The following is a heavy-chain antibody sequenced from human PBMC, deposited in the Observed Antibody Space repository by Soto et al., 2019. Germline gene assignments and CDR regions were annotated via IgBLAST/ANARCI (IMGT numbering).Heavy chain of an antibody. CDR3: ARDHGVFEFRYFNY. CDR1: GFTFSSYS. J-gene: IGHJ4*02. D-gene: IGHD3-9*01. Sequence: GGSLRLSCAASGFTFSSYSMNWVRQAPGKGLEWVSSISSSSSYIYYADSVKGRFTISRDNAKNSLYLQMNSLRAEDTAVYYCARDHGVFEFRYFNYWGQGTLVTVSS. V-gene: IGHV3-21*01. CDR2: ISSSSSYI.